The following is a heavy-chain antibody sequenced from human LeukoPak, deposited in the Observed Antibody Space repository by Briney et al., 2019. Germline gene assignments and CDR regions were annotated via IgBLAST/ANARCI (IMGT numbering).Heavy chain of an antibody. CDR3: ARDHAEYSSSSGYFDY. D-gene: IGHD6-6*01. J-gene: IGHJ4*02. Sequence: ASVKVSCKASGYTFTSYGISWVRQAPGQGLEWMGWISTYNGNTNYAQKLQGRVTMTRDMSTSTVYMELSSLRSEDTAVYYCARDHAEYSSSSGYFDYWGQGTLVTVSS. CDR1: GYTFTSYG. V-gene: IGHV1-18*01. CDR2: ISTYNGNT.